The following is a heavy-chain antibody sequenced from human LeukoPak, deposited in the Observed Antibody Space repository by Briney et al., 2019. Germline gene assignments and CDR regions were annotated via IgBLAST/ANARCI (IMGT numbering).Heavy chain of an antibody. D-gene: IGHD4-23*01. J-gene: IGHJ4*02. Sequence: ASVKVSCKASGYTFTGYYMHWVRQAAGQGLEWMGWINPDSGGTNYAQKFQGRVTMTRDTSISTAYMELSRLRSDDTAVYYCARGAGGNGRVAVLWGQGTLVTVSS. CDR2: INPDSGGT. CDR1: GYTFTGYY. CDR3: ARGAGGNGRVAVL. V-gene: IGHV1-2*02.